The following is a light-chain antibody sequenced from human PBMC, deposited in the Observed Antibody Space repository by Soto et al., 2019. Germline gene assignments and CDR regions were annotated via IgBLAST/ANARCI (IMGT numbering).Light chain of an antibody. CDR2: GAS. CDR3: QQYNSWPPDRT. CDR1: QRVGSN. V-gene: IGKV3-15*01. Sequence: EIVMTQSPATLSVSPGERATLSCRASQRVGSNLAWYQQKPGQAPRLLIYGASTRATGIPARFSGSGSGTEFTLPISILQSEDFAIYFCQQYNSWPPDRTFGQGTKVEIK. J-gene: IGKJ1*01.